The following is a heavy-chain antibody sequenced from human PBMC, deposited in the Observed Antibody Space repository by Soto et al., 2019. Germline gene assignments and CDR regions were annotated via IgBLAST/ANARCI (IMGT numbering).Heavy chain of an antibody. J-gene: IGHJ6*02. CDR3: AKIFWSGFPGGGMDV. Sequence: GGSLRLSCAASGFTFSSYSMSWVRQAPGKGLEWVSVISGSGGSTDYADSVKGRFTISRDNSKNTLYLQMNSLRAEDTAVYYCAKIFWSGFPGGGMDVWGQGSTVTVSS. CDR2: ISGSGGST. V-gene: IGHV3-23*01. D-gene: IGHD3-3*01. CDR1: GFTFSSYS.